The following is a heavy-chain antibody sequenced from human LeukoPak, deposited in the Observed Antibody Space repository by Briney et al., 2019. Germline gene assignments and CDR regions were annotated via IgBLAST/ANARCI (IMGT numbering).Heavy chain of an antibody. CDR2: RYWDIDK. D-gene: IGHD6-19*01. J-gene: IGHJ4*02. V-gene: IGHV2-5*02. CDR3: AHKAAVAGLFDY. CDR1: GLLLRTSGVG. Sequence: SGPTLANPTHPLTLTCTFSGLLLRTSGVGVGWIRQTPGKSLEWLVLRYWDIDKRYIPSLKSRLTITKDTSKNQVVLTMSNMNPVDTATYFCAHKAAVAGLFDYWGQGTLVTVSS.